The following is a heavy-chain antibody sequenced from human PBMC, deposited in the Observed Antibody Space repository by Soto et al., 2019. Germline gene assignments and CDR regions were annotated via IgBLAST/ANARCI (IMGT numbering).Heavy chain of an antibody. Sequence: EVQLVESGGGLVQPGGSLRLSCAASGFTVGNNYMNWVRQAPGKGLEWVSVIYSGGRTDYADSVKGRFTISRDSSKNTLFLQINSLRAEDTAIYYCAARAVAARRWGQGTLVTVSS. CDR3: AARAVAARR. J-gene: IGHJ4*02. V-gene: IGHV3-66*01. CDR1: GFTVGNNY. CDR2: IYSGGRT. D-gene: IGHD6-19*01.